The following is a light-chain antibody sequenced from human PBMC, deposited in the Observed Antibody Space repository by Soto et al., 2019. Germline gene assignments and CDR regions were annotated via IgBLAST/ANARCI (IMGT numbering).Light chain of an antibody. CDR2: KAS. CDR1: QNISNW. Sequence: DIQMTQSPSTLSASVGDRVTVTCRASQNISNWLAWYQQKPGKAPNLLIFKASTLESGVPSRFSGSGSGTEFTLTISSLQPDDFATYYGQQYYGDSYTFGQGTRLEIK. V-gene: IGKV1-5*03. J-gene: IGKJ2*01. CDR3: QQYYGDSYT.